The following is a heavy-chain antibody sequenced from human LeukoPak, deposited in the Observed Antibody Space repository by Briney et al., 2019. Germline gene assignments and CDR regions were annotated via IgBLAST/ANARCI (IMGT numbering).Heavy chain of an antibody. CDR2: IYSGGST. J-gene: IGHJ4*02. Sequence: GGSLRLSCAASGFTVSSNYMSWVRQAPGKGLEWVSVIYSGGSTYYAGSVKGRLTISRDNSKNTLYLQMNSLRAEDTAVYYCARAIWGYCSGGSCYGYYFDYWGQGTLVTVSS. V-gene: IGHV3-53*01. D-gene: IGHD2-15*01. CDR3: ARAIWGYCSGGSCYGYYFDY. CDR1: GFTVSSNY.